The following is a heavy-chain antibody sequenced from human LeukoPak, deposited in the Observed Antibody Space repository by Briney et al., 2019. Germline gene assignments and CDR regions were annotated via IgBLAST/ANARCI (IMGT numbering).Heavy chain of an antibody. CDR2: ISSSGSTI. J-gene: IGHJ4*02. CDR1: GFTFSDYY. V-gene: IGHV3-11*04. D-gene: IGHD1-14*01. CDR3: AKAVSHRYPLDY. Sequence: GGSLRLSCAASGFTFSDYYMSWIRQTPGKGLEWVSYISSSGSTIYYADSVKGRFTISRDNAKNSLYLQMNSLRAEDTAVYYCAKAVSHRYPLDYWGQGTLVTVSS.